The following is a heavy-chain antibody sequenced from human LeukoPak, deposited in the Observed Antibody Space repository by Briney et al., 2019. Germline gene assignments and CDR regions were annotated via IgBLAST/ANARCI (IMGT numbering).Heavy chain of an antibody. CDR1: GGSINSGGYY. D-gene: IGHD6-13*01. CDR3: ARGIAAAGTGY. V-gene: IGHV4-31*03. Sequence: SQTLSLTCTVSGGSINSGGYYWSWIRQHPGKGLEWIGYIYYSGSTYYNPSLKSRVTISVDTSKNQFSLKLSSVTAADTAVYYCARGIAAAGTGYWGQGTLVTVSS. J-gene: IGHJ4*02. CDR2: IYYSGST.